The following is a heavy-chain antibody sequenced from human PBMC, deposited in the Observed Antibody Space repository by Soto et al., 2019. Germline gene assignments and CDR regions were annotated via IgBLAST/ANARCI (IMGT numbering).Heavy chain of an antibody. CDR2: ISGSGGST. CDR1: GFTFSSYA. Sequence: GGSLRLSCAASGFTFSSYAMSWVRQAPGKGLEWVSAISGSGGSTYYADSVKGRFTISRDNSKNTLYLQMNSLRAEDTAVYYCAKAGGKNGDYAYYFDYWGQGTLVTVSS. V-gene: IGHV3-23*01. CDR3: AKAGGKNGDYAYYFDY. D-gene: IGHD4-17*01. J-gene: IGHJ4*02.